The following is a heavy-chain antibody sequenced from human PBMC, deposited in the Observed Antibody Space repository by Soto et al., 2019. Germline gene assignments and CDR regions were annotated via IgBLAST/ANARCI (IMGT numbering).Heavy chain of an antibody. CDR1: GFTFTSSA. CDR2: IVVGSGNT. J-gene: IGHJ6*02. CDR3: AAGSGYGYYYGMDF. V-gene: IGHV1-58*01. D-gene: IGHD5-12*01. Sequence: SVKVSCKASGFTFTSSAVQWVRQARGQRLEWIGWIVVGSGNTNYAQKFQERVTITRDMSTSTAYMELSSLRSEDTAVYYCAAGSGYGYYYGMDFWGQGTTVTVSS.